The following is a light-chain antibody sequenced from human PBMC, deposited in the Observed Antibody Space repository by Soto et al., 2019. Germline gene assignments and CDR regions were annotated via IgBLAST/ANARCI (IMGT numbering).Light chain of an antibody. CDR1: ASLLHSNGYNC. V-gene: IGKV2-28*01. CDR2: FGS. J-gene: IGKJ4*01. Sequence: DIVMTQSPLSLPVTPGEPASISCRSSASLLHSNGYNCLDWYVQKPGQSPQLLIYFGSYRASWVPDRFSGSGSGTDFTLKISRVEAEDVGVYYCMQALQTPLTFGGGTKVEIK. CDR3: MQALQTPLT.